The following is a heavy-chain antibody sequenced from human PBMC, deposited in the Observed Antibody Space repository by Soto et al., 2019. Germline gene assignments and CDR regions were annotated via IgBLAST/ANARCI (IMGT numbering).Heavy chain of an antibody. J-gene: IGHJ4*02. V-gene: IGHV3-23*01. CDR1: GFTFSSYA. Sequence: QPGGSLRLSCAASGFTFSSYAMTWVRQAPGKGLEWVSAISAGGGSAYYADSVKGLFTISRDNSKNTLYLQMNSLRAEDTAVYYCAKVRSAWFFDYXGQGTLVTVSS. D-gene: IGHD6-19*01. CDR3: AKVRSAWFFDY. CDR2: ISAGGGSA.